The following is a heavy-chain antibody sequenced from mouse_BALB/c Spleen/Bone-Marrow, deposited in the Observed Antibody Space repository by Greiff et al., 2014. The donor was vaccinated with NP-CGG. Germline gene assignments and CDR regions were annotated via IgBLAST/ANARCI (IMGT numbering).Heavy chain of an antibody. Sequence: VQLQQSGPSLVKPSQTLSLTCSVTGDSITSGYWNWIRKFPANKLEYMGYINFSGSTYYNPSLESRTSITRDTSKNQYYLHLNSVTTEDTATYYCASGGPTMITYYAMDYWGQGTSVTVSS. J-gene: IGHJ4*01. CDR2: INFSGST. D-gene: IGHD2-4*01. CDR1: GDSITSGY. CDR3: ASGGPTMITYYAMDY. V-gene: IGHV3-8*02.